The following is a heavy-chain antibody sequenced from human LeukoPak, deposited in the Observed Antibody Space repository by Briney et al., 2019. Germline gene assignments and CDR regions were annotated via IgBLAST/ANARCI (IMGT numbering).Heavy chain of an antibody. CDR3: ASSGLGGSGNYHRTWYNWFDP. V-gene: IGHV1-69*06. D-gene: IGHD3-10*01. CDR1: GGTFCNFA. Sequence: GASVKVSCKASGGTFCNFAISWVRQAPGQGLEWMGGIIPLFGTANYGQKSQGRVTITADKSTSTAYMELSSLRSEDTAVYYCASSGLGGSGNYHRTWYNWFDPWGQGTLITVSS. CDR2: IIPLFGTA. J-gene: IGHJ5*02.